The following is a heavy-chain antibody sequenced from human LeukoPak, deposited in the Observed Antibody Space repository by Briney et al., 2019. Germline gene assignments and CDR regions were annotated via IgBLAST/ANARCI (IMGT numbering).Heavy chain of an antibody. CDR3: ATGLFEEGNNWFDP. CDR2: INPYNGDT. J-gene: IGHJ5*02. V-gene: IGHV1-2*06. Sequence: ASVKVSCKASGYTFTDYYMHCVRQAPGQGLEWLGRINPYNGDTNYAQRFQGRVTMTRDTSITTAYMELSRLTYDDTAVYYCATGLFEEGNNWFDPWGQGTLVTVSS. CDR1: GYTFTDYY.